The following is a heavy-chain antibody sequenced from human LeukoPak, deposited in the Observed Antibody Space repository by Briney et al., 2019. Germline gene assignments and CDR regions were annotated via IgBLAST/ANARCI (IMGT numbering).Heavy chain of an antibody. J-gene: IGHJ4*02. CDR2: INHSGST. CDR3: ARGLRGSGHDY. V-gene: IGHV4-34*01. CDR1: GGSFSGDY. D-gene: IGHD3-16*01. Sequence: PSETLSLTCAVYGGSFSGDYWSWIRQPPGKGLEWIGEINHSGSTNYNPSLKSRVTISVDTSKNQFSLKLSSVTAADTAVYYCARGLRGSGHDYWGQGTLVTVSS.